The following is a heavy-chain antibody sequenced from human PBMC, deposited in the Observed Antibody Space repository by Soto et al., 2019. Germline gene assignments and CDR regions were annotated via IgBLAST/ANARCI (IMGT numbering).Heavy chain of an antibody. Sequence: GGSLRLSCAASGFTFSSYSMNWVRQAPGKGLEWVSSISSSSSYIYYADSVKDRFTISRDNAKNSLYLQMNSLRAEDTAVYYYARDQPGYSYGYGLGYWGQGTLVTVSS. D-gene: IGHD5-18*01. J-gene: IGHJ4*02. CDR3: ARDQPGYSYGYGLGY. CDR2: ISSSSSYI. CDR1: GFTFSSYS. V-gene: IGHV3-21*01.